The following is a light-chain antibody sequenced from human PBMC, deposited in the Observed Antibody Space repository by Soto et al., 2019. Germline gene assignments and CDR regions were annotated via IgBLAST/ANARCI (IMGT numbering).Light chain of an antibody. CDR1: QSVSSSY. CDR2: GAS. J-gene: IGKJ5*01. CDR3: HQYGISPPVT. Sequence: EIVLTQSPGTFSLPPLEIATRSFMAVQSVSSSYLAWYQQKPGQAPRLLIYGASSRATGIPDRFSGSGSGADFTLTISRLEPEDFAVYYCHQYGISPPVTFGQGTRLEIK. V-gene: IGKV3-20*01.